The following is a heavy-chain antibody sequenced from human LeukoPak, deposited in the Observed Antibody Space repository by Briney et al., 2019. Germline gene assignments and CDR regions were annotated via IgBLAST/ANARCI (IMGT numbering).Heavy chain of an antibody. V-gene: IGHV3-64*04. CDR1: GFTFSSYA. Sequence: GGSLRLSCSASGFTFSSYAMHWVRQAPGKGLEYVSAIRTNGGSTYYADSVKGRFTISRDNSKNTLFLQMNSLRAEDTAVYYCAKGDNSTWTVDYWGQGTLVTVSS. J-gene: IGHJ4*02. D-gene: IGHD6-13*01. CDR3: AKGDNSTWTVDY. CDR2: IRTNGGST.